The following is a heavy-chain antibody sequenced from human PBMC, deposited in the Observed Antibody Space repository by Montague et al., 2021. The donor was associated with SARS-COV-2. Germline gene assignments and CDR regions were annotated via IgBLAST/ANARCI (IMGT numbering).Heavy chain of an antibody. CDR2: INHSGST. D-gene: IGHD2-15*01. Sequence: SETLSLTCAVYGGSFSGYYWSWIRQPPGTGLELMGEINHSGSTNXXPSLKVRVTISVDTAKNQFSVKLSSVTAADTAVYYCARGPVDDNCSGGSCYSRYYYGMDVWGQGTTVTVSS. J-gene: IGHJ6*02. V-gene: IGHV4-34*01. CDR1: GGSFSGYY. CDR3: ARGPVDDNCSGGSCYSRYYYGMDV.